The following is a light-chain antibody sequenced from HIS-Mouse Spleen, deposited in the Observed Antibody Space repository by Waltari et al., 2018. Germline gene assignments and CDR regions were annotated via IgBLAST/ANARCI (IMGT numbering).Light chain of an antibody. CDR1: QSVSSY. CDR3: QQRSNWPLT. Sequence: EIVLTQSTATLYLSPGKRNTLSCRASQSVSSYLAWYQQKPGQAPRLLIYDASNRATGIPARFSGSGSGTDFTLTISSLEPEDFAVYYCQQRSNWPLTFGGGTKVEIK. J-gene: IGKJ4*01. V-gene: IGKV3-11*01. CDR2: DAS.